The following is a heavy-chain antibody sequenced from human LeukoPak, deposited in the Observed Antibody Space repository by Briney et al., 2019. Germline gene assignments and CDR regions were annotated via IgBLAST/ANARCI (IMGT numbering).Heavy chain of an antibody. V-gene: IGHV3-7*01. Sequence: GGSLRLSCRVSGITLSNYGMSWVRQPPGKGLEWVANIKQDGSEKYYVDSVKGRFTISRDNAKNSLYLQMNSLRAEDTAVYYCARNRGDYYDSIGYYLGYWGQGTLVTVSS. CDR3: ARNRGDYYDSIGYYLGY. D-gene: IGHD3-22*01. CDR1: GITLSNYG. CDR2: IKQDGSEK. J-gene: IGHJ4*02.